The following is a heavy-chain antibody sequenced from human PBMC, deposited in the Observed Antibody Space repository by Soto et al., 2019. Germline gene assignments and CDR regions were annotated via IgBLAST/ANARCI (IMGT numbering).Heavy chain of an antibody. CDR3: ARDLAAAGGGPFDY. CDR2: IYYSGST. V-gene: IGHV4-31*03. Sequence: SETLSLTCTVSGGSISSGGYYWSWIRQHPGMVLEWIGYIYYSGSTYYNPSLKSRVTISVDTSKNQFFLTLSSVNAAETAVYYCARDLAAAGGGPFDYWGQGTLVTVSS. CDR1: GGSISSGGYY. D-gene: IGHD6-13*01. J-gene: IGHJ4*02.